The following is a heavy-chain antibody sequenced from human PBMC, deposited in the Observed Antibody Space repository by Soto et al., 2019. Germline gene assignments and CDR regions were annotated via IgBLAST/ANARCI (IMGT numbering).Heavy chain of an antibody. J-gene: IGHJ4*02. CDR2: IKSKTDGGTT. CDR1: GFTFSNAW. V-gene: IGHV3-15*01. CDR3: TTDYCGGDCYSVDYFDY. D-gene: IGHD2-21*01. Sequence: EVQLVESGGGLVKPGGSLRLSCAASGFTFSNAWMSWVRQAPGKGLEWVGRIKSKTDGGTTDYAAPVKGRFTISRDDSKNTLYLQMNSLKTEDTAVYYCTTDYCGGDCYSVDYFDYWGQRTLVTVSS.